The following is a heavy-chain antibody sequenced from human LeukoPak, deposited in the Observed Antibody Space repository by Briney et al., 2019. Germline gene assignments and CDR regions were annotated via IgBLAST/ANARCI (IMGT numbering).Heavy chain of an antibody. Sequence: GASVKVSCKASGYTFTSYAMNWVRQAPGQGLEWMGWINTNTGNPTYAQGFTGRFVFSLDTSVSTAYLQISSLKAEDTAVYYCAREETTVTEGYYYGMDVWGQGTTVTVSS. V-gene: IGHV7-4-1*02. D-gene: IGHD4-17*01. CDR3: AREETTVTEGYYYGMDV. CDR1: GYTFTSYA. CDR2: INTNTGNP. J-gene: IGHJ6*02.